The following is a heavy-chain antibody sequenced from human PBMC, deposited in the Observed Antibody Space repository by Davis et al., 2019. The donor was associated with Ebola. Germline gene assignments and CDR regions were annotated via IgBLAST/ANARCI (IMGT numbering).Heavy chain of an antibody. V-gene: IGHV5-51*01. D-gene: IGHD5-24*01. CDR2: IFPGDSDS. J-gene: IGHJ4*02. CDR3: ARGTDGYNPGGYFDS. CDR1: GYTFTTYW. Sequence: GESLKISCEVSGYTFTTYWIVWVRQMPGKGLECMGIIFPGDSDSRYSPSFQGQVTISADESISTAYLHWSSLKASDTAMYYCARGTDGYNPGGYFDSWGQGTLVTVSS.